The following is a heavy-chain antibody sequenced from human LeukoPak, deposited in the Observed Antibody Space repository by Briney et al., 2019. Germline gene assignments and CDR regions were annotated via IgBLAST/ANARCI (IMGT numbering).Heavy chain of an antibody. Sequence: SQTLSLTCTVSGGSISSGDYYWSWIRQPPGKGLEWIGYIYYSGSTYYNPSLKSRVTISVDTSKNQFSLKLSSVTAADTAVYYCARGRGSGYYYVHSWFDPWGQGTLVTVSS. CDR3: ARGRGSGYYYVHSWFDP. J-gene: IGHJ5*02. D-gene: IGHD3-22*01. CDR2: IYYSGST. V-gene: IGHV4-30-4*01. CDR1: GGSISSGDYY.